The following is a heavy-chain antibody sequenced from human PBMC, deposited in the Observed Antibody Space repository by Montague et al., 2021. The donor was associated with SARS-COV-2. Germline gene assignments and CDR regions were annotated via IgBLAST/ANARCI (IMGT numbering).Heavy chain of an antibody. CDR3: ATLSRRTAAGTRDYFGLDV. CDR1: GDSISTSTW. Sequence: SETLSLTCRVSGDSISTSTWWTWVRQTPGKGLEWFGEIFHSGTSNYNPSLKSRVSILVDKSNNQFSPRLSSLIAADTAAYYYATLSRRTAAGTRDYFGLDVWGQGTTVVVSS. J-gene: IGHJ6*02. CDR2: IFHSGTS. V-gene: IGHV4-4*02. D-gene: IGHD6-13*01.